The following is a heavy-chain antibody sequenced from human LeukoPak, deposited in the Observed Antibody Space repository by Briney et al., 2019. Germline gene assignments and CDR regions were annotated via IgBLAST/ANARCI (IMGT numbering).Heavy chain of an antibody. CDR1: GFTFSSYA. CDR3: AREHNTYYDFWSGYSYGMDV. D-gene: IGHD3-3*01. V-gene: IGHV3-30-3*01. J-gene: IGHJ6*02. CDR2: ISYDGSNK. Sequence: GGSLRLSCAASGFTFSSYAMHWVRQAPGKGLEWVAVISYDGSNKYYADSVKGRFTISRDNSKNALYPQMNSLRAEDTAVYYCAREHNTYYDFWSGYSYGMDVWGQGTTVTVSS.